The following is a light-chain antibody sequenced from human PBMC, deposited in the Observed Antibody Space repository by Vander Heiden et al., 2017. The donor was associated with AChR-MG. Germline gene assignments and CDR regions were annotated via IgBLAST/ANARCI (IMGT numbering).Light chain of an antibody. CDR3: QQANSYPFT. Sequence: DVRMTQFPSSLSASVGDRDTITCRASEGVANWLAWYQHKPGQAPKFLIYATSTLQTGVPSRFSGSGFGTDFTLTITSLQPEDFATYFCQQANSYPFTFGHGTTVDLK. V-gene: IGKV1-12*01. CDR1: EGVANW. CDR2: ATS. J-gene: IGKJ3*01.